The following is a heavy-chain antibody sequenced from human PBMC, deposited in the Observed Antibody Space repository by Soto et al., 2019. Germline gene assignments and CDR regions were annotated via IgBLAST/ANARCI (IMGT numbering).Heavy chain of an antibody. J-gene: IGHJ6*02. V-gene: IGHV3-7*01. CDR1: GFTFSSYW. CDR2: IKQDGSEK. Sequence: PGGSLRLSCAASGFTFSSYWMSWVRQAPGKGLEWVANIKQDGSEKYYVDTVKGRFTISRDNAKNSLYLQMNSLRAEDTAVYYCAREFLRYFDWLLNYGMDVWGQGTTATVSS. CDR3: AREFLRYFDWLLNYGMDV. D-gene: IGHD3-9*01.